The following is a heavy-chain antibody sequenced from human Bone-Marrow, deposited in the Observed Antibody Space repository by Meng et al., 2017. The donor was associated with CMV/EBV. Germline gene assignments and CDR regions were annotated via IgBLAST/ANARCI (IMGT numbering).Heavy chain of an antibody. Sequence: SVKVSCKASGGTFSSYAISWVRQAPGQGLEWMGGIIPIFGTANYAQKFQGRVTITTDESTSTAYMELSSLRSEDTAVYYCARDCSSSSLSWFDPWGQGNLVPVSS. J-gene: IGHJ5*02. CDR2: IIPIFGTA. D-gene: IGHD6-6*01. CDR1: GGTFSSYA. V-gene: IGHV1-69*05. CDR3: ARDCSSSSLSWFDP.